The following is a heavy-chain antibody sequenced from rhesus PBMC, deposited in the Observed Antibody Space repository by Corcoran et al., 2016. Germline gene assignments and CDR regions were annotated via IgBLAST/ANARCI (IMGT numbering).Heavy chain of an antibody. D-gene: IGHD1-44*01. CDR1: GGSISRGYYY. Sequence: QVQLQESGPGVVKPSETLSLTCAVSGGSISRGYYYWTWIRQPPGKGVEWIGGIFSNSECNNYNPPLKRRVTISKDTSKNQFSLTRTSVTAADTAVYFCAKSGAPIAPVDFWGQGVLVTVSS. CDR2: IFSNSECN. CDR3: AKSGAPIAPVDF. J-gene: IGHJ4*01. V-gene: IGHV4S12*01.